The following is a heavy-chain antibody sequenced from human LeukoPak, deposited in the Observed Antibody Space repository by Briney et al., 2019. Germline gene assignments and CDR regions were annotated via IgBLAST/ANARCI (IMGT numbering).Heavy chain of an antibody. CDR2: IYSSGFT. CDR3: ARVHIVTGTYFDS. CDR1: GDSFGGFY. J-gene: IGHJ4*02. D-gene: IGHD2-21*01. V-gene: IGHV4-4*07. Sequence: SETLSLTCTVSGDSFGGFYWSWLRQPAGAGLEWIGRIYSSGFTEFNLSLDNRVTMAIDTSKNEFSLKLTPVTAADTGLYYCARVHIVTGTYFDSWGQGLLVTVSS.